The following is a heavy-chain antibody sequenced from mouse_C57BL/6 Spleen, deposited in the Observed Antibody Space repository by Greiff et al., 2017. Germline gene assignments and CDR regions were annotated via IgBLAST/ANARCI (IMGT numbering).Heavy chain of an antibody. V-gene: IGHV5-6*01. CDR2: ISSGGSYT. CDR3: ARQNGQFDC. Sequence: DVQLVESGGDLVKPGGSLKLSCAASGFTFSSYGMSWVRQTPDKRLEWVATISSGGSYTYYPDSVKGRFTISRDNAKNTLYLQMSRLTAEDTALYYCARQNGQFDCWGQGTTLTVSS. J-gene: IGHJ2*01. D-gene: IGHD3-3*01. CDR1: GFTFSSYG.